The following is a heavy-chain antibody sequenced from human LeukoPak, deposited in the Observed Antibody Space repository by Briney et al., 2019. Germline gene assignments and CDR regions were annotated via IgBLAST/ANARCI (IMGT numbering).Heavy chain of an antibody. CDR2: IVVGSGNT. CDR3: AASKELLGAFDI. CDR1: GFTFTSSA. J-gene: IGHJ3*02. D-gene: IGHD1-26*01. Sequence: ASVKVSCKASGFTFTSSAVQWVRQARGQRLEWIGWIVVGSGNTNYAQKFQERVTITRDMSTSTAYMELSSLRSEDTAVYYCAASKELLGAFDIWGQGTMVTVSS. V-gene: IGHV1-58*01.